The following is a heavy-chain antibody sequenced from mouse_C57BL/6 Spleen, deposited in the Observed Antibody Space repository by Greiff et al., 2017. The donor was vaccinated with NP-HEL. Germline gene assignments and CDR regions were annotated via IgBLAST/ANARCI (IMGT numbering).Heavy chain of an antibody. CDR1: GFSLTSYG. V-gene: IGHV2-2*01. J-gene: IGHJ1*03. CDR2: IWSGGST. Sequence: VKLVESGPGLVQPSQSLSITCTVSGFSLTSYGVHWVRQSPGKGLEWLGVIWSGGSTDYNAAFISRLSISKDNSKSQVFFKMNSLQADDTAIYYCARSNWDGYFDVWGTGTTVTVSS. CDR3: ARSNWDGYFDV. D-gene: IGHD4-1*01.